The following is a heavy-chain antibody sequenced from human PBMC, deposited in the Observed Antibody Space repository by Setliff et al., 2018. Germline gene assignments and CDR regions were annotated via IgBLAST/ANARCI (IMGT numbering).Heavy chain of an antibody. V-gene: IGHV5-51*01. CDR2: IYPGDSDT. CDR3: ARQPMDTIMVTFDY. CDR1: GYSFSTYW. D-gene: IGHD5-12*01. J-gene: IGHJ4*02. Sequence: GESLKISCKGSGYSFSTYWIGWVRQMPGKGLEWMGFIYPGDSDTRYSPSFQGQVTISADKSISTAYLQWSSLKASDIAVYYCARQPMDTIMVTFDYWGQGILVTVSS.